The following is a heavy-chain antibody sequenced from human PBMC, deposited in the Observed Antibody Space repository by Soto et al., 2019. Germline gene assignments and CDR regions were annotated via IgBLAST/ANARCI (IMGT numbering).Heavy chain of an antibody. CDR2: IYYSGST. D-gene: IGHD1-1*01. CDR3: ARAPGQQPDY. Sequence: PSETLSLTCTVSGGSISSYYWSWIRQPPGKGLEWIGYIYYSGSTNYNPSLKSRVTISVDTSKNHFSLKLSSVTAADTAVYYCARAPGQQPDYWGQGTLVTVSS. J-gene: IGHJ4*02. CDR1: GGSISSYY. V-gene: IGHV4-59*12.